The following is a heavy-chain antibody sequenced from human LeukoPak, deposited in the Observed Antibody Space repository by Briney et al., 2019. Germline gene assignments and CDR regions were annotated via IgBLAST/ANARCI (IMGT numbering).Heavy chain of an antibody. CDR1: GGSISSGSYY. Sequence: PSETLSLTCTVSGGSISSGSYYWSWIRQPAGKGLEWIGRIYTSGSTNYNPSLKSRVTISVDTSKNQFSLKLSSVTAADTAVYYCARDLSYYGSGSYYNPPNWFDPWGQGTLVTVSS. D-gene: IGHD3-10*01. J-gene: IGHJ5*02. CDR3: ARDLSYYGSGSYYNPPNWFDP. CDR2: IYTSGST. V-gene: IGHV4-61*02.